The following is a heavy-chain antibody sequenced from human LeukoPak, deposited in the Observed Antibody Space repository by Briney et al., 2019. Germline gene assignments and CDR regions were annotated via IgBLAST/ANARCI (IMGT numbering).Heavy chain of an antibody. D-gene: IGHD5-24*01. V-gene: IGHV1-2*02. CDR2: INPNSGGT. CDR1: GYTFTGYY. Sequence: ASVKVSCKASGYTFTGYYMHWVRQAPGQGLEWMGWINPNSGGTNYAQKFQGRVTMTRDTSISTAYMELSRLRSDDTAVYYCARDAVARDGYSDYWGQGTLVTVSS. J-gene: IGHJ4*02. CDR3: ARDAVARDGYSDY.